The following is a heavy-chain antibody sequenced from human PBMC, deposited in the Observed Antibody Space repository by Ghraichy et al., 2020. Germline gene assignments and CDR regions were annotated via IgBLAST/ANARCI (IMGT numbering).Heavy chain of an antibody. J-gene: IGHJ5*02. CDR2: INHSGST. CDR3: AGYNWNFNWFDP. Sequence: SETLSLTCAVYGGSFSGYYWSWIRQPPGKGLEWIGEINHSGSTNYNPSLKSRVTISVDTSKNQFSLKLSSVTAADTAVYYCAGYNWNFNWFDPWGQGTLVTVYS. D-gene: IGHD1-7*01. V-gene: IGHV4-34*01. CDR1: GGSFSGYY.